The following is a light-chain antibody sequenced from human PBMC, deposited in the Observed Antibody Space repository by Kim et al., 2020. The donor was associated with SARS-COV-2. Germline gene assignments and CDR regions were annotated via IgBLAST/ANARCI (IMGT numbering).Light chain of an antibody. CDR3: QKYDNVPHT. J-gene: IGKJ4*01. CDR2: DAS. Sequence: IRNYLEWYKKKKGKVPNLLIFDASISQSGVPSRFSGSGSGTDFTLTINSLQPEDVATYFCQKYDNVPHTFGGGTKVDIK. V-gene: IGKV1-27*01. CDR1: IRNY.